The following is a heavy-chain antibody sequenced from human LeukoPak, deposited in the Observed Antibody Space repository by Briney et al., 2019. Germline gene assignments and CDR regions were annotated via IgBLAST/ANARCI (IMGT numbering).Heavy chain of an antibody. Sequence: ASVKVSCKASGYRFTTYDINWLRQASGQGLEWVGWMSPDSGNTGCAQKFQGRVTMTRNNPISTAYLELSSLRAEDTAVYYCARAMDVWGQGTTVTVSS. CDR3: ARAMDV. V-gene: IGHV1-8*01. CDR2: MSPDSGNT. CDR1: GYRFTTYD. J-gene: IGHJ6*02.